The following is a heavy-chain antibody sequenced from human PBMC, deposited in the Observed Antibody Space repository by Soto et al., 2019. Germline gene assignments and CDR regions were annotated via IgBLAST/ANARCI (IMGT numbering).Heavy chain of an antibody. CDR1: GGSIRSYY. J-gene: IGHJ4*02. Sequence: SSETLSLTCTVSGGSIRSYYWTWIRQPPGNGLEWLGYIFYSGSTFYNPSLKSRVTISIHTSKSQFSLQLTSVTAADTAVYYCARGAADTAMVDSWGQGTLVTVSS. CDR2: IFYSGST. V-gene: IGHV4-59*01. CDR3: ARGAADTAMVDS. D-gene: IGHD5-18*01.